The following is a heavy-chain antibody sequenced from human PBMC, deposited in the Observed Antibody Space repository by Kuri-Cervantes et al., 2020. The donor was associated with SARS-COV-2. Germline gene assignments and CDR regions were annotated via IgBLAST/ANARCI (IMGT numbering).Heavy chain of an antibody. CDR2: ISSSGNTI. J-gene: IGHJ4*02. CDR1: GFTVSSYG. V-gene: IGHV3-48*03. CDR3: RAWLVPFDS. D-gene: IGHD6-19*01. Sequence: GESLKISCAVSGFTVSSYGMNWVRQAPGKGPEWVSHISSSGNTIYDADSVKGRFTISRDNAKNSLYLQMNSLRAEDTAFYYCRAWLVPFDSWGQGTLVTVSS.